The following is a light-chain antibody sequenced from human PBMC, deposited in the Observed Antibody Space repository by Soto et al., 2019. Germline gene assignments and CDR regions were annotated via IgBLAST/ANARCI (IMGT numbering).Light chain of an antibody. CDR2: INN. J-gene: IGLJ1*01. CDR3: AAWDDSLNGYV. Sequence: QSMLTQPPSASGTPGQRVTISCSVSSSNIGSNTVNWFQHLPGTAPKLLIYINNQRPSGVPDRFSGSKSGTSAYLAISGLQSEDEADYYCAAWDDSLNGYVFGTGTKVTVL. V-gene: IGLV1-44*01. CDR1: SSNIGSNT.